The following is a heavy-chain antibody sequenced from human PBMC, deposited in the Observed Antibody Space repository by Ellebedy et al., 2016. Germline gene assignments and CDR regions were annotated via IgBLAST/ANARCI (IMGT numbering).Heavy chain of an antibody. J-gene: IGHJ4*02. Sequence: GGSLGLSXAASGFSFSSYGMYWVRQAPGKGLEWVAVIWYDGSNKYYADSVKGRFTISRDNSKNTLYLQMNSLRAEDTALYYCAREGGIFGLDYWGQGTLVTVSS. CDR1: GFSFSSYG. CDR2: IWYDGSNK. CDR3: AREGGIFGLDY. V-gene: IGHV3-33*01. D-gene: IGHD3-3*02.